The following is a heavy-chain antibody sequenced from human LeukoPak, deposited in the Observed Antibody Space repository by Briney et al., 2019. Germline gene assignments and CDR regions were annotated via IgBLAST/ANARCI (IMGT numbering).Heavy chain of an antibody. CDR1: GGSITSYY. J-gene: IGHJ4*02. CDR3: ARDQNWLIDY. D-gene: IGHD1-1*01. V-gene: IGHV4-4*07. Sequence: SETLSLTCTVSGGSITSYYWNWIRQPAGERLEWIGRISTSGNTNYNPSLTSRVTMSVDTSKNQLSLRLSSVTAADTADYYCARDQNWLIDYWGQGTVVTVSS. CDR2: ISTSGNT.